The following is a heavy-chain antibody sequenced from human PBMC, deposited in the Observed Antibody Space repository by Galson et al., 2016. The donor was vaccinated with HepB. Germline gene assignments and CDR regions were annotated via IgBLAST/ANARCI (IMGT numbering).Heavy chain of an antibody. D-gene: IGHD3-9*01. CDR2: ISGSGGST. J-gene: IGHJ4*02. CDR3: AKVRDGLRYFDWYYFDY. Sequence: SLRLSCAVSGFTFSSYAMSWVRQAPGKGLEWVSSISGSGGSTFYADSVKGRFTISRDNSKNTLYLQMNSLRAEDTAVYYCAKVRDGLRYFDWYYFDYWGQGTLVTVSS. CDR1: GFTFSSYA. V-gene: IGHV3-23*01.